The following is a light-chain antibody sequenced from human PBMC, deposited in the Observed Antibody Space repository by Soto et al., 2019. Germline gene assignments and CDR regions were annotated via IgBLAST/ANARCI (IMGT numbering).Light chain of an antibody. CDR1: QSISSW. CDR3: QHYNSYSEA. J-gene: IGKJ1*01. V-gene: IGKV1-5*01. CDR2: DAS. Sequence: DIQMTQSPSTLSASVGDRVTITCRASQSISSWLAWYQQKPGKAPKLLIYDASSLESGVPFSFSARGSGTEFTLTISSLQPDEFATYYCQHYNSYSEAFGQGTRVDI.